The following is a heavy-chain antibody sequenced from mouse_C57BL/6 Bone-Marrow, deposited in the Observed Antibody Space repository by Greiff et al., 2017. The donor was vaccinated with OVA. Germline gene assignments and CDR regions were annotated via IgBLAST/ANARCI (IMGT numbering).Heavy chain of an antibody. CDR2: IYPGDGDT. Sequence: VQRVESGPELVKPGASVKISCKASGYAFSSSWMNWVKQRPGKGLEWIGRIYPGDGDTNYNGKFKGKATLTADKSSSTAYMQLSSLTSEDSAVYFCARSYYGSSYWGYFDVWGTGTTVTVSS. J-gene: IGHJ1*03. D-gene: IGHD1-1*01. CDR1: GYAFSSSW. CDR3: ARSYYGSSYWGYFDV. V-gene: IGHV1-82*01.